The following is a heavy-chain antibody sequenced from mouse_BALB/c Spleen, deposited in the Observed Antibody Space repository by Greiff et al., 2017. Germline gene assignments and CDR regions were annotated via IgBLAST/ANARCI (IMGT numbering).Heavy chain of an antibody. CDR3: ATYGYFDV. V-gene: IGHV8-8*01. CDR1: GFSLSTSGMS. Sequence: QVTLKVSGPGILQPSQTLSLTCSFSGFSLSTSGMSVGWIRQPSGKGLEWLAHIWWNDDKYYNPALKSRLTISKDTSNNQVFLKIASVVTADTATYYCATYGYFDVWGAGTTVTVSS. J-gene: IGHJ1*01. CDR2: IWWNDDK.